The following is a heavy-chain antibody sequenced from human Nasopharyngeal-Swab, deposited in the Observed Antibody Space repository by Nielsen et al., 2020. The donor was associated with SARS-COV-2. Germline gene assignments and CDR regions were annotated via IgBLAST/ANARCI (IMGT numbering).Heavy chain of an antibody. Sequence: WIRQPPGKGLEWIGSMYESGKTYYNPSLKSRVTISVDTSKNQFPLKLNSVTAADTAVYFCARVVMVRGVSYYYYMDVWGKGTTVTVSS. J-gene: IGHJ6*03. CDR3: ARVVMVRGVSYYYYMDV. V-gene: IGHV4-39*06. D-gene: IGHD3-10*01. CDR2: MYESGKT.